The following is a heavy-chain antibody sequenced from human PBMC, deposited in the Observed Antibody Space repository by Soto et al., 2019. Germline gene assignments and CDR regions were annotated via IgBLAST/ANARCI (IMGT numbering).Heavy chain of an antibody. Sequence: QITLKESGPTLVKPTQTLTLTCTFSGFSLSTSGVGVGWIRQPPGKALEWLALIYWDDDKRYSPSLKSRLTITKATPKNQVVLTMTNTDHVDTATYYCPLGGLYNNWFDPWGQGTLVTVSS. V-gene: IGHV2-5*02. CDR1: GFSLSTSGVG. CDR2: IYWDDDK. J-gene: IGHJ5*02. D-gene: IGHD3-16*01. CDR3: PLGGLYNNWFDP.